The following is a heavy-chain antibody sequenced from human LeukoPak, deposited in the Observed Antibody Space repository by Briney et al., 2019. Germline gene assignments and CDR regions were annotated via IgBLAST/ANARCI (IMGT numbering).Heavy chain of an antibody. V-gene: IGHV3-23*01. D-gene: IGHD3-22*01. CDR3: AKRGVVIRVILVGFHKEAYYFDS. CDR1: GITLSNYG. Sequence: GGSLRLSCAVSGITLSNYGMICVRQAPGKGLEWVAGISDRGGRTNYADSVKGRFTISRDKPRNTLYLQMNSLSAEDTAVYFCAKRGVVIRVILVGFHKEAYYFDSWGQGALVTVSS. CDR2: ISDRGGRT. J-gene: IGHJ4*02.